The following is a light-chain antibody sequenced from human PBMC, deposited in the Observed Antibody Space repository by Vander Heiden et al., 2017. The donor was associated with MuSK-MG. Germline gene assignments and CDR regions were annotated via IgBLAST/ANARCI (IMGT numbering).Light chain of an antibody. CDR1: QSVTNKY. V-gene: IGKV3-20*01. CDR2: GAS. Sequence: EIVLTQSPGTLSLSPGERATLSCRASQSVTNKYLAWYQQKPGQAPRLLIYGASSRATGIPDRFSGSGSGTDFTLTISRLETEDFAVYYCQQEGSSPITFGQGTLMDIK. CDR3: QQEGSSPIT. J-gene: IGKJ5*01.